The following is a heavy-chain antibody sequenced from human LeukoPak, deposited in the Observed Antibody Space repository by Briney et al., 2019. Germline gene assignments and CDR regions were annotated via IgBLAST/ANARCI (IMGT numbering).Heavy chain of an antibody. CDR3: ARDPQYSSSFDWSDP. J-gene: IGHJ5*02. CDR1: GGTFSSYA. CDR2: IIPIFGTA. V-gene: IGHV1-69*05. D-gene: IGHD6-6*01. Sequence: EASVKVSCKASGGTFSSYAISWVRQAPGQGLEWMGGIIPIFGTANYAQKFQGRVTITTDESTSTAYMELSSLSSEDTAVYYCARDPQYSSSFDWSDPWGQGTLVTVSS.